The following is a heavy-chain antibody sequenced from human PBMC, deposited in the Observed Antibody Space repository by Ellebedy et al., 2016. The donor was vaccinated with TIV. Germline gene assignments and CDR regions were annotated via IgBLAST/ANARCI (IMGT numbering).Heavy chain of an antibody. CDR3: ARWDRGACDY. Sequence: GESLKISCAVSGFTFSDHYMDWLRQAPGKGLEWVGRSKNRAQGFVTEYAAAVKDRFTISRADSKKSLYLQMNNLKTEDTAVYYCARWDRGACDYWGQGTLVTVSS. V-gene: IGHV3-72*01. D-gene: IGHD1-26*01. CDR2: SKNRAQGFVT. CDR1: GFTFSDHY. J-gene: IGHJ4*02.